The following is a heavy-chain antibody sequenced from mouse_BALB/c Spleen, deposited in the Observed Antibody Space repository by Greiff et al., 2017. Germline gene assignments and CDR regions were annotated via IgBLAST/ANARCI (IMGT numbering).Heavy chain of an antibody. CDR2: INPSNGRT. CDR3: ARDYGYDVAY. J-gene: IGHJ3*01. Sequence: QVQLQQPGAELVKPGASVKLSCKASGYTFTSYWMHWVKQRPGQGLEWIGEINPSNGRTNYNEKFKSKATLTVDKSSSTAYMQLSSLTSEDSAVYYCARDYGYDVAYWGQGTLVTVSA. D-gene: IGHD2-2*01. CDR1: GYTFTSYW. V-gene: IGHV1S81*02.